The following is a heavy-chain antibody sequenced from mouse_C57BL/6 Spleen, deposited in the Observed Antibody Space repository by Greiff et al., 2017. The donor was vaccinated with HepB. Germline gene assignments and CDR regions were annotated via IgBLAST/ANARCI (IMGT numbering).Heavy chain of an antibody. CDR3: TRWDWGYYFDY. D-gene: IGHD4-1*01. J-gene: IGHJ2*01. V-gene: IGHV1-15*01. CDR1: GYTFTDYE. Sequence: QVQLKESGAELVRPGASVTLSCKASGYTFTDYEMHWVKQTPVHGLEWIGAIDPETGGTAYNQKFKGKAILTADKSSSTAYMELRSLTSEDSAVYYCTRWDWGYYFDYWGQGTTLTVSS. CDR2: IDPETGGT.